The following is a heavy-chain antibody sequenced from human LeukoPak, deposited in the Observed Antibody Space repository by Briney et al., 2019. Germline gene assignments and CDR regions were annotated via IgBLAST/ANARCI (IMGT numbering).Heavy chain of an antibody. CDR3: ARDYYDSSGYYPYYFDY. V-gene: IGHV1-18*01. CDR2: ISAYNGNT. D-gene: IGHD3-22*01. Sequence: ASVKVSWKASGYTFASYGISWVRQAPGQGLEWMGWISAYNGNTNYAQKLQGRVTMTTDTSTSTAYMELRSLRSDDTAVYYCARDYYDSSGYYPYYFDYWGQGALVTVSS. CDR1: GYTFASYG. J-gene: IGHJ4*02.